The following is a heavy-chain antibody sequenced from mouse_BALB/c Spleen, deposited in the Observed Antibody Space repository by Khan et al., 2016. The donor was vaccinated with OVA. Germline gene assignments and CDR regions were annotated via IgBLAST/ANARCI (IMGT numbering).Heavy chain of an antibody. CDR3: TRLAYYYDSEGFAY. D-gene: IGHD1-1*01. CDR1: GFTFSTYG. CDR2: VSTGCSYT. Sequence: EVQLVESGGDLVKPGGSLKLSCAASGFTFSTYGMSWVRQTPDKRLEWVATVSTGCSYTYYPDSVTGRFTISRDNAKNTLYLQMSGLKSEDTAMFYCTRLAYYYDSEGFAYWGQGTLVTVSA. J-gene: IGHJ3*01. V-gene: IGHV5-6*01.